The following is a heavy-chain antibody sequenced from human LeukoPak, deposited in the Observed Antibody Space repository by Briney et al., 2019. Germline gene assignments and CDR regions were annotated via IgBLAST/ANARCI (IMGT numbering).Heavy chain of an antibody. CDR3: ARDCSTTSCRALFDY. Sequence: SETLSLTCTVSGGSINNYYWSWIRQPAGKGLEWIGRIYTSGNTNYNPSLKSRVTVSVDTFKNECSLKLNSVTAAHTAVYYCARDCSTTSCRALFDYWGQGTLVTVSS. V-gene: IGHV4-4*07. D-gene: IGHD2-2*01. CDR2: IYTSGNT. J-gene: IGHJ4*02. CDR1: GGSINNYY.